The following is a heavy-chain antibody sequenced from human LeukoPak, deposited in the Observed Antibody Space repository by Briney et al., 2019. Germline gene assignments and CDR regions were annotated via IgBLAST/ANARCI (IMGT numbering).Heavy chain of an antibody. CDR2: INHSGST. Sequence: NPSETLSLTCAVYGGSFSDDYWTWIRQPPGKGLEWIGEINHSGSTNYNPSLKSRVTISVDTSKNQFSLKLSSVTAADTAVYYCARGELRGSSWVRYNWFDPWGQGTLVTVSS. V-gene: IGHV4-34*01. D-gene: IGHD6-13*01. CDR3: ARGELRGSSWVRYNWFDP. J-gene: IGHJ5*02. CDR1: GGSFSDDY.